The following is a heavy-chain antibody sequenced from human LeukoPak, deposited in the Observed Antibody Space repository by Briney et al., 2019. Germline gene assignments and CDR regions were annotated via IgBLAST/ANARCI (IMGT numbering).Heavy chain of an antibody. CDR1: GGSISSGGYY. CDR3: ARFDGDRYYFDY. D-gene: IGHD4-17*01. J-gene: IGHJ4*02. V-gene: IGHV4-31*03. CDR2: IYYSGSA. Sequence: PSETLSLTCTVSGGSISSGGYYWSWIRQHPGKGLEWIGYIYYSGSAYYNPSLKIRVTISVDTSKNQFSLKLSSVTAADTAVYYCARFDGDRYYFDYWGQGTLVTVSS.